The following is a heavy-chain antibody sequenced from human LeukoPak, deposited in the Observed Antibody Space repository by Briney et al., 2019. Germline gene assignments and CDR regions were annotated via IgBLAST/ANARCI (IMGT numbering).Heavy chain of an antibody. J-gene: IGHJ4*02. V-gene: IGHV3-23*01. CDR3: AKAQHSSIWGYFDY. CDR1: GFAFGSYA. D-gene: IGHD6-13*01. CDR2: ISGSGGSP. Sequence: GGSLRLSCAASGFAFGSYAMSWVRQAPGKGLEWVSTISGSGGSPYYADSVKGRFTISRDNSKNTLYLQMNSLRAEDTAVFYCAKAQHSSIWGYFDYWGQGTLVTVSS.